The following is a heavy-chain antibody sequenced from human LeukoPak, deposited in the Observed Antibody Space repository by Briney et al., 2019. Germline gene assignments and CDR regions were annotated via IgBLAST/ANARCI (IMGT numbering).Heavy chain of an antibody. CDR3: ARAEQWLPRNWFDP. D-gene: IGHD6-19*01. Sequence: GASVKVSCKASGYTFTSYGISWVRQAPGQGLEWMGWISAYNGNTNYAQKLQGRVTMTTDTSTSTAYMELRSLRSDDTAVYYCARAEQWLPRNWFDPWGQGTLVTVSS. CDR1: GYTFTSYG. J-gene: IGHJ5*02. CDR2: ISAYNGNT. V-gene: IGHV1-18*01.